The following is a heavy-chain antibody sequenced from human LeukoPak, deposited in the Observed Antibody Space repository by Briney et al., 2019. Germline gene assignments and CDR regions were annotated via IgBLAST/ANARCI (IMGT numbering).Heavy chain of an antibody. CDR2: VSWNRDSI. J-gene: IGHJ6*03. V-gene: IGHV3-9*01. CDR3: AKGSGYTSSRYYMDV. Sequence: GGSLRLSCAASGFTFDDYAMHWVRQAPGKGLEWVSGVSWNRDSIGYADSVKGRFTISRDSAKNSLYLQMNSLRAEDTALYYCAKGSGYTSSRYYMDVWGKGTTVTVSS. CDR1: GFTFDDYA. D-gene: IGHD6-13*01.